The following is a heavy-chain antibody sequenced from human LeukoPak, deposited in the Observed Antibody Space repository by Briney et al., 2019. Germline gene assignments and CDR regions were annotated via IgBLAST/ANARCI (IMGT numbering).Heavy chain of an antibody. CDR1: GFTFSSYG. CDR2: ISGSGGST. D-gene: IGHD3-10*02. Sequence: GGSLRLSCAASGFTFSSYGMSWVRQAPGKGLEWVSAISGSGGSTYYADSVKGRSTISRDNSKNTLYLQMNSLRAEDTAVYYCAELGITMIGGVWGKGTTVTISS. V-gene: IGHV3-23*01. J-gene: IGHJ6*04. CDR3: AELGITMIGGV.